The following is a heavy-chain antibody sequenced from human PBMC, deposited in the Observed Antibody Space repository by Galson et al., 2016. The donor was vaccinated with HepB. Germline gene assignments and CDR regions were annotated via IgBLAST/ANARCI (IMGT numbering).Heavy chain of an antibody. CDR1: GFPFSNYG. CDR2: ISYDGSNK. J-gene: IGHJ4*02. CDR3: AKGTYGSGSYYNG. V-gene: IGHV3-30*18. D-gene: IGHD3-10*01. Sequence: SLRLSCAASGFPFSNYGMHWVRQAPGKGLEWVAVISYDGSNKYFADSVKGRFTISRDNSKNTLFLQMNRLRAEDTAVYYCAKGTYGSGSYYNGWGQGTLVTVSS.